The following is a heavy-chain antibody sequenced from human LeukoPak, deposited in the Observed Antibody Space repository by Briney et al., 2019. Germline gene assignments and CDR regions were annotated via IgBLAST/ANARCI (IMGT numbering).Heavy chain of an antibody. J-gene: IGHJ4*02. CDR3: AKAANRFAQQLDY. CDR1: GFTFSNYA. Sequence: GGSLRLSCAASGFTFSNYAMTWVRQAPGKGLEWVSVISGVGSNTYYADSVKGRFTISRDNSKNTLYLQMNSLRAEDTAVYYCAKAANRFAQQLDYWGQGTLVTVSS. CDR2: ISGVGSNT. D-gene: IGHD6-13*01. V-gene: IGHV3-23*01.